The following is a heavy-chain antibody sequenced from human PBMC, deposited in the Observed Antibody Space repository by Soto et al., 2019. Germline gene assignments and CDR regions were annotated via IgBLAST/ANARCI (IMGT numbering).Heavy chain of an antibody. CDR2: INHSGST. CDR1: GGSFSGYY. D-gene: IGHD3-22*01. V-gene: IGHV4-34*01. CDR3: ARVGSGYSTA. J-gene: IGHJ5*02. Sequence: SETLSLTCAVYGGSFSGYYWSWIRQPPGKGLEWIGEINHSGSTNYNPSLKSRVTISVYTSKNQFSLKLSSVTAADTAVYYCARVGSGYSTAWGQGTLVTVSS.